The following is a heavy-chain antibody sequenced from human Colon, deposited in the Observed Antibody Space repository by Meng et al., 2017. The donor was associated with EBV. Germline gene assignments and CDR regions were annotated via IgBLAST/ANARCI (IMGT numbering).Heavy chain of an antibody. D-gene: IGHD3-10*01. Sequence: QGQLQQLGAGLLRPSETLSRSCAVYGGSFRDYYWTWIRHPPGKGLEWIEEIDHRGNTKYNPSLKSRVTISLDTSKKQFSLKVSSVTAADSAVYYCARRGPSGNFSPWSQGALVTVSS. CDR2: IDHRGNT. J-gene: IGHJ5*02. V-gene: IGHV4-34*01. CDR3: ARRGPSGNFSP. CDR1: GGSFRDYY.